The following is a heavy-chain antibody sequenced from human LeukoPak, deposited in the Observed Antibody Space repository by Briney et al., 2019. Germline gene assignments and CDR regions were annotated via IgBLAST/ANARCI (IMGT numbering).Heavy chain of an antibody. CDR1: GGSISSSSYY. CDR3: ARAPKISGAYYYYYMDV. D-gene: IGHD1-14*01. Sequence: SETLSLTCTVSGGSISSSSYYWGWIRQPPGKGLEWIGSIYYSGSTYYNPSLKSRVTISVDTSKNQFSLKLSSVTAADTAVYYCARAPKISGAYYYYYMDVWGKGTTVTVSS. J-gene: IGHJ6*03. CDR2: IYYSGST. V-gene: IGHV4-39*07.